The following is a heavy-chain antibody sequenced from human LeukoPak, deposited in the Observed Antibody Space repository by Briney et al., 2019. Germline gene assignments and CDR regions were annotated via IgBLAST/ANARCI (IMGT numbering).Heavy chain of an antibody. J-gene: IGHJ4*02. V-gene: IGHV3-23*01. Sequence: GGSLRLSCVASGLTVSSYSMNWVRQAPGKGLEWVSAISGSGGSTYYADSVKGRFTISGDNSKNTLYLQMNSLRAEDTAVYYCVGVAATTTYFDYWGQGTLVTVSS. D-gene: IGHD2-15*01. CDR1: GLTVSSYS. CDR3: VGVAATTTYFDY. CDR2: ISGSGGST.